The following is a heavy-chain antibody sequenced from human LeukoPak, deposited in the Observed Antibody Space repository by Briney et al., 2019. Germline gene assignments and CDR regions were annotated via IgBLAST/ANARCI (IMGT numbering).Heavy chain of an antibody. Sequence: GGSLRLSCAASGFTFSSYWMSWVRQAPGKALEWVADIKQDGSEKYYVDSVKGRFTIPRDNAKNSLYLQMNSLRAEDTAVYYCARAVAGTFYYYYYMDVWGKGTTVTVS. J-gene: IGHJ6*03. V-gene: IGHV3-7*01. D-gene: IGHD6-19*01. CDR3: ARAVAGTFYYYYYMDV. CDR2: IKQDGSEK. CDR1: GFTFSSYW.